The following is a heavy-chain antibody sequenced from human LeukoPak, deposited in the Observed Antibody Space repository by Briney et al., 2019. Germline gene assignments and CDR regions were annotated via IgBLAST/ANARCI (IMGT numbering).Heavy chain of an antibody. CDR2: IYPADSDT. CDR3: ARRAAGLYY. J-gene: IGHJ4*02. CDR1: GYSFTNYW. V-gene: IGHV5-51*01. D-gene: IGHD6-13*01. Sequence: GESLRISCNSSGYSFTNYWIGWVRQMPGKGLEWVGIIYPADSDTRYSPSFQGQVTIAADKSINTAYLQWSSLKASDTARYYCARRAAGLYYWGQGTLVTVSS.